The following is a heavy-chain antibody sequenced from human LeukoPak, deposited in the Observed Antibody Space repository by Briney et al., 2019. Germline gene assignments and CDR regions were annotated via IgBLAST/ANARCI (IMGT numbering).Heavy chain of an antibody. CDR1: GGSFTNYF. V-gene: IGHV4-34*01. Sequence: SETLSLTCTASGGSFTNYFWTWIRQSPGKGLEWIGEINDYTGKTNYKQSLNSRFSISLHNSKNQFSLELRSVTAADTAVYYCARANSGYDFNSMDYWGQGTLVTVSS. J-gene: IGHJ4*02. D-gene: IGHD5-12*01. CDR2: INDYTGKT. CDR3: ARANSGYDFNSMDY.